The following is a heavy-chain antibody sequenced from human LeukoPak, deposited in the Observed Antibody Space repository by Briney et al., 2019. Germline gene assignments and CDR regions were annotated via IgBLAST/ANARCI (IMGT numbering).Heavy chain of an antibody. V-gene: IGHV4-59*01. D-gene: IGHD6-13*01. Sequence: SETLSLTCTASGDSRSGYYWSWIRQPPGKGLEWVCYIYDNGNTNYNGSLMGRLTLSIDTSKNQLSLRLTYVTAADTAVYSCARGSTMPSWQGRVSHSWGRRTLVTVSS. J-gene: IGHJ4*02. CDR1: GDSRSGYY. CDR2: IYDNGNT. CDR3: ARGSTMPSWQGRVSHS.